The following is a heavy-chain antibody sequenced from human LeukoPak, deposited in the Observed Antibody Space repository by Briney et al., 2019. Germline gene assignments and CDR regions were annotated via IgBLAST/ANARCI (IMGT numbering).Heavy chain of an antibody. D-gene: IGHD5-24*01. CDR2: IYTSGST. V-gene: IGHV4-61*02. CDR3: ARADGYKRGGFDY. J-gene: IGHJ4*02. CDR1: GGSISSGSYY. Sequence: SETLSLTCTVSGGSISSGSYYWSWIRQPAGKGLEWIGRIYTSGSTNYNPSLKSRVTISVDTSKNQFPLKLSSVTAADTAVYYCARADGYKRGGFDYWGQGTLVTVSS.